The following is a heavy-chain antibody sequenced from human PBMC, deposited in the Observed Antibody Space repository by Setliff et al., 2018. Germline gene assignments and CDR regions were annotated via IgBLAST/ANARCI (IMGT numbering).Heavy chain of an antibody. V-gene: IGHV4-4*07. Sequence: SETLSLTCTVSGGSISNYYWSWIRQPAGKGLEWIGRIYTSGSTNYNPSLKSRVTMSVDTSKNQFSLKLSSVTAADTAVYYCARKGISALSGAFDMWGEGAMVTVSS. CDR1: GGSISNYY. J-gene: IGHJ3*02. CDR3: ARKGISALSGAFDM. CDR2: IYTSGST. D-gene: IGHD1-26*01.